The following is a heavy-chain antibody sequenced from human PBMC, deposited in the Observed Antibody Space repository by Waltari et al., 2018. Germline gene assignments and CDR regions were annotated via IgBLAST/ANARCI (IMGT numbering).Heavy chain of an antibody. D-gene: IGHD3-10*01. V-gene: IGHV4-38-2*01. CDR3: AAGERGSYYFDY. CDR2: IYHSGST. CDR1: GYSISSGYY. Sequence: QVQLQESGPGLVKPSETLSLTCAVSGYSISSGYYWGWIRQPPGKGLEWIGSIYHSGSTYYNPSLKSRVTISVDTSKNQFSLKLSSVTAADTSVYYCAAGERGSYYFDYWGQGTLVTVSS. J-gene: IGHJ4*02.